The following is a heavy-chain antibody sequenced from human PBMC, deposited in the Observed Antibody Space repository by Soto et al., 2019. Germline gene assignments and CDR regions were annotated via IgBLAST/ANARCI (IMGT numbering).Heavy chain of an antibody. Sequence: EIQLVETGGGLIQPGGSLRLSCAASGLTLSSNYMSWVRQAPGKGLEWVSVIYSGGSTYYADSVKGRITISRDNSKNTLYLQMNSLRAEDTAVYYCVRESRVTGNTLDLARASSWGQGTQVTVSS. V-gene: IGHV3-53*02. CDR3: VRESRVTGNTLDLARASS. CDR2: IYSGGST. D-gene: IGHD1-7*01. J-gene: IGHJ5*02. CDR1: GLTLSSNY.